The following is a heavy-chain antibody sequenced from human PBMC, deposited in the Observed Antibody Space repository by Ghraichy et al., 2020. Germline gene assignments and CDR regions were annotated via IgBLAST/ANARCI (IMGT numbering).Heavy chain of an antibody. CDR1: GGSFSGYY. CDR2: INHSGST. Sequence: SETLSLTCAVYGGSFSGYYWSWIRQPPGKGLEWIGEINHSGSTNYNPSLKSRLTVSVDTSKNQFSLKLSSVAAADTAIYYCARGCGYCSSTYCYNWFDPWGQGTLVTVSS. V-gene: IGHV4-34*01. CDR3: ARGCGYCSSTYCYNWFDP. J-gene: IGHJ5*02. D-gene: IGHD2-2*03.